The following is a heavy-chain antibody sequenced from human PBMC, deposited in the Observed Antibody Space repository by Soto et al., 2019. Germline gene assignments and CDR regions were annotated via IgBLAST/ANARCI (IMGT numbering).Heavy chain of an antibody. CDR2: IYYSGST. J-gene: IGHJ3*02. Sequence: KTSETLSLTCTVSGGSVSSGSYYWSWIRQPPGKGLEWIGYIYYSGSTNYNPSLKSRVTISIDTYKNQFSLKLSSVNAADTAVYYCARAGVVGGVMRAFDIWGQGKMVTVSS. D-gene: IGHD3-16*01. CDR3: ARAGVVGGVMRAFDI. CDR1: GGSVSSGSYY. V-gene: IGHV4-61*01.